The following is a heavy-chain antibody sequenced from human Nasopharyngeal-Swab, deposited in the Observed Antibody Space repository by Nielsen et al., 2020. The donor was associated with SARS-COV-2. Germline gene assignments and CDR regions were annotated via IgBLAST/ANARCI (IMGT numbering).Heavy chain of an antibody. CDR1: GFTFSSYA. D-gene: IGHD6-6*01. CDR3: AKDTTPLYSSSSVPYYYGMDV. Sequence: GGSLRLSCAASGFTFSSYAMTWVRQAPGKGLEWVSGISGSGDSTYCADSVKGRFTISRDNSKNTLYLQMNSLRAEDTALYYCAKDTTPLYSSSSVPYYYGMDVWGQGTTVTVSS. CDR2: ISGSGDST. V-gene: IGHV3-23*01. J-gene: IGHJ6*02.